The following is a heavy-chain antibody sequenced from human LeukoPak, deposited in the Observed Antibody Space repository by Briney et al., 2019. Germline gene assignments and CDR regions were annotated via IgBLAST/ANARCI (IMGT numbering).Heavy chain of an antibody. CDR1: GGSFSGYY. J-gene: IGHJ4*02. V-gene: IGHV4-34*01. CDR2: INHRGST. CDR3: ARGFLTGYYN. D-gene: IGHD3-9*01. Sequence: PSETLSLTCAVYGGSFSGYYWSWIRQPPGKGLEWIGEINHRGSTNYNPSLKSRVTISVDTSKNQFSLKLSSVTAADTAVYYCARGFLTGYYNWGQGTLVTVSS.